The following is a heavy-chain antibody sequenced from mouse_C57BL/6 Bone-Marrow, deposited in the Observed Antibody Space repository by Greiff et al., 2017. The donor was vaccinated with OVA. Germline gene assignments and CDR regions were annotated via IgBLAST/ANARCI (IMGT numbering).Heavy chain of an antibody. V-gene: IGHV1-76*01. CDR2: IYPGSGNT. J-gene: IGHJ1*03. CDR3: AREGGPYDYDYWYFDV. CDR1: GYTFTDYY. D-gene: IGHD2-4*01. Sequence: QVQLQQSGAELVRPGASVKLSCKASGYTFTDYYINWVKQRPGQGLEWIARIYPGSGNTYYNEKFKGKATLTAEKSSSTAYMQLSSLTSEDSDVYFCAREGGPYDYDYWYFDVWGTGTTVTVSS.